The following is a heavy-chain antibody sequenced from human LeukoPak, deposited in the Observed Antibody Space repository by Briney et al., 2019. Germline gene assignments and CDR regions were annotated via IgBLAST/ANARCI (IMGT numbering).Heavy chain of an antibody. J-gene: IGHJ6*03. CDR2: IFYNGNT. V-gene: IGHV4-59*01. CDR1: GGSMSPYY. Sequence: PSETLSLTCTVSGGSMSPYYWSWIRQSPGKGLEWIAYIFYNGNTNYNPSLKSRVTISVDTSKNQFSLKVSSVTAADTATYYCARGGYYYMDVWGKGTTVTVSS. CDR3: ARGGYYYMDV.